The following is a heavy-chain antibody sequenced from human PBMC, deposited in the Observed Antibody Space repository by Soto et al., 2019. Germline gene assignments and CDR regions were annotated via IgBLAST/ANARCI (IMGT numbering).Heavy chain of an antibody. Sequence: GGSLRLSXAASGFTFSSYGFQWVRQAPGKGLEWVTLMSHDGSKTVYADSVKGRFTISRDNSRNTLYLQMNSLKDEDTAVYYCASGQCGTNCYIFEYWGQGTLVTVSS. CDR2: MSHDGSKT. CDR3: ASGQCGTNCYIFEY. V-gene: IGHV3-30*03. CDR1: GFTFSSYG. J-gene: IGHJ4*02. D-gene: IGHD2-8*01.